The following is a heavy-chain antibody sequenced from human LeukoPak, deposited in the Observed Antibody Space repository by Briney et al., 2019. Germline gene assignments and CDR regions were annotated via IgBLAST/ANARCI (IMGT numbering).Heavy chain of an antibody. CDR1: GFTFSSYS. Sequence: GGCLRLSCAASGFTFSSYSMNWVRQAPGKGLEWVSSISSSSSYIYYADSVKGRLTISRDIPKNTVYLQLHSLRADDTGLYYCAGGNGWLIEHWGQGTLVTVSS. CDR3: AGGNGWLIEH. J-gene: IGHJ1*01. V-gene: IGHV3-21*06. CDR2: ISSSSSYI. D-gene: IGHD6-19*01.